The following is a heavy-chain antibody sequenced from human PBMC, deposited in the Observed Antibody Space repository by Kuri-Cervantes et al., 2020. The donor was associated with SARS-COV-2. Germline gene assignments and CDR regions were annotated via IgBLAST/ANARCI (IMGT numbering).Heavy chain of an antibody. V-gene: IGHV4-39*01. CDR2: IYYSGST. Sequence: SETLSLTCTASGGSISSSSYYWGWIRQPPGKGLEWIGSIYYSGSTYYNPSLKSRVTISVDTSKNQFSLKLSSMTAADTAVYYCARLVPYYDFWSGSYYFDYWGQGTLVTVSS. J-gene: IGHJ4*02. CDR3: ARLVPYYDFWSGSYYFDY. D-gene: IGHD3-3*01. CDR1: GGSISSSSYY.